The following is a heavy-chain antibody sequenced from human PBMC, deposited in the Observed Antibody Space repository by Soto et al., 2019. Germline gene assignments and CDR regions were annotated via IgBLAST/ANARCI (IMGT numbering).Heavy chain of an antibody. V-gene: IGHV1-69*01. J-gene: IGHJ4*02. CDR3: ARVVGVAARPAYFDY. CDR2: SIPIFGTA. D-gene: IGHD6-6*01. CDR1: GGTFSSYA. Sequence: QVQLVQSGAEVKKPGSSVKVSCKASGGTFSSYAISRVRQAPGQGLEWTGGSIPIFGTANYAQKFQGRVTITADESTSTAYMELSSLRSEDTAVYYCARVVGVAARPAYFDYWGQGTLVTVSS.